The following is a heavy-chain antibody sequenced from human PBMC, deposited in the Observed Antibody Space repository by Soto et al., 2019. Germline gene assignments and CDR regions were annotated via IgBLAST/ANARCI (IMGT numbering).Heavy chain of an antibody. D-gene: IGHD6-13*01. J-gene: IGHJ4*02. CDR3: AKVRQQLFDY. Sequence: GGSLRLSCAASGFTFSSYAMSWVRQAPGKGLEWVSGISGSGGNTYYADSVKGRFTISRDNSKNTLFLQMNSLRAEDTAVYYCAKVRQQLFDYWGQGTLVTVSS. CDR2: ISGSGGNT. CDR1: GFTFSSYA. V-gene: IGHV3-23*01.